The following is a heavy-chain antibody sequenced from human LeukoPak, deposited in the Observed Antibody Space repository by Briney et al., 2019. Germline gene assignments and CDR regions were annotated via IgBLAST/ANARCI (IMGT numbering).Heavy chain of an antibody. Sequence: ASVRVSCKASGYSFTGFYMHWVRQAPGQGLEWMGWINPNNGGTEYAHNFQGRVTMIRDTSVSTAYMELSGLRFDDTAVYYCARDHHRQTPISFDPWGQRTLVTVSS. CDR2: INPNNGGT. V-gene: IGHV1-2*02. CDR3: ARDHHRQTPISFDP. J-gene: IGHJ5*02. CDR1: GYSFTGFY.